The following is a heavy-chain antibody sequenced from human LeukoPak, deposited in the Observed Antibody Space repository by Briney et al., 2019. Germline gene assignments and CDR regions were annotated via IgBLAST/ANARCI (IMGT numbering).Heavy chain of an antibody. CDR2: ISSSSSYI. CDR1: GFTFSSYE. J-gene: IGHJ3*02. V-gene: IGHV3-21*05. Sequence: GGSLRLSCAASGFTFSSYEMNWVRQAPGKGLEWVSYISSSSSYIYYADSVKGRFTISRDNAKNSLYLQMNSLRAEDTAVYYCAREEWLKGDAFDIWGQGTMVTVSS. CDR3: AREEWLKGDAFDI. D-gene: IGHD3-3*01.